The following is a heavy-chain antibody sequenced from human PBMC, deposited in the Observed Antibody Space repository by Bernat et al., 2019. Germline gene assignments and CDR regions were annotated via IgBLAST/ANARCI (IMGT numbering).Heavy chain of an antibody. D-gene: IGHD3-3*01. CDR1: GFTFSASG. J-gene: IGHJ4*02. V-gene: IGHV3-33*01. Sequence: QVHLVESGGGVVQPGRSLRLSCAASGFTFSASGMDWVRQAPGKGLEWVSLISYDGNNKNYADSVKGRFTISRDNSKNTVYLQMDSLRAEDSAIYYCGRKGSEWFRDHLGLGTLVTVSA. CDR3: GRKGSEWFRDH. CDR2: ISYDGNNK.